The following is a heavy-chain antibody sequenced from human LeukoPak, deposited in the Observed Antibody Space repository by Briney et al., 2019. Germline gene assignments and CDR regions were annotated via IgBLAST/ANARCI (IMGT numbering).Heavy chain of an antibody. J-gene: IGHJ4*02. D-gene: IGHD4-17*01. CDR1: GFTFSSYG. Sequence: GGSLRLSCAASGFTFSSYGMHWVLQAPGKGLEWVAFIRYDGSNKYYADSVKGRFTISRDNSKNTLYLQMNSLRAEDTAVYYCAKDLDYGVGFDYWGQGTLVTVSS. CDR2: IRYDGSNK. CDR3: AKDLDYGVGFDY. V-gene: IGHV3-30*02.